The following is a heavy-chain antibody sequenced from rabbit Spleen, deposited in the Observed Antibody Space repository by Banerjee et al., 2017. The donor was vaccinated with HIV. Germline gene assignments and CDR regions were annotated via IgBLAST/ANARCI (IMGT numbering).Heavy chain of an antibody. CDR3: ARDTGSSFSSYGMDL. J-gene: IGHJ6*01. CDR2: IDSGDVGT. Sequence: LQESGGGLVQPEGSLTLTCTASGFSFSSYWMCWVRQAPGKGLEWIGCIDSGDVGTYYASWAKGRITISKTSSTTVTLQMTSLTVADRATYFCARDTGSSFSSYGMDLWGQGTLVTVS. D-gene: IGHD8-1*01. CDR1: GFSFSSYW. V-gene: IGHV1S45*01.